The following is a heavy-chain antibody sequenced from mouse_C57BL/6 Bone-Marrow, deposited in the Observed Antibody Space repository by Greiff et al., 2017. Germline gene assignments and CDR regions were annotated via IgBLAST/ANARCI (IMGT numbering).Heavy chain of an antibody. CDR3: ARELYWYFDV. Sequence: EVQLQESGPGLVKPSQSLSLTCSVTGYSITSGYYWNWIRQFPGNKLEWMGYISYDGSNNYNPSLKNRISITRDPSKNQFFLKLNSVTTEDTATYYCARELYWYFDVWGTGTTVTVSS. CDR1: GYSITSGYY. CDR2: ISYDGSN. V-gene: IGHV3-6*01. J-gene: IGHJ1*03.